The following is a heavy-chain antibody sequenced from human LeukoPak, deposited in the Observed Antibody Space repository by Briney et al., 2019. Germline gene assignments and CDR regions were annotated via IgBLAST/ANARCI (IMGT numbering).Heavy chain of an antibody. V-gene: IGHV3-23*01. CDR1: GISLSNYA. CDR2: ISERSGST. D-gene: IGHD3-10*01. Sequence: GGSLRLSCVVSGISLSNYAMTWVRQAPGRGLEWVSYISERSGSTTYADSVKGRFTISRDSSLNTLYLQMNNLRAEDTAVYFCAKRGVVIRGILVIGYHQEAYHYDFWGQGVLVTVSS. J-gene: IGHJ4*02. CDR3: AKRGVVIRGILVIGYHQEAYHYDF.